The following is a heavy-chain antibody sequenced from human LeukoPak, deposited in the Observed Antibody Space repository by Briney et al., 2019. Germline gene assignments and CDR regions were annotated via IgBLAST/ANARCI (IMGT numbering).Heavy chain of an antibody. CDR1: GGSISSSSYY. V-gene: IGHV4-30-4*08. Sequence: PSETLSLTCTVSGGSISSSSYYWGWIRQPPGKGLEWIGYIYYSGSTYYNPSLKSRVTISVDTSKNQFSLKLSSVTAADTAVYYCARLYDSSGYLVDYWGQGTLVTVSS. CDR3: ARLYDSSGYLVDY. J-gene: IGHJ4*02. CDR2: IYYSGST. D-gene: IGHD3-22*01.